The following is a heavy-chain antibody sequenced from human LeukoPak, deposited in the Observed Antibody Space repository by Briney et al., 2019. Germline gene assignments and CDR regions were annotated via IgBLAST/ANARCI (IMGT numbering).Heavy chain of an antibody. V-gene: IGHV3-30-3*01. J-gene: IGHJ4*02. CDR1: GFTFSSYA. Sequence: AGGSLRLSCAASGFTFSSYAMHWVRQAPGQGLEWVAVISYDGSNKYYADSVKGRFTISRDNYKNTLYLQMNSLRDEDTSLYDCARGLQLLLWGQGTLVTVSA. CDR2: ISYDGSNK. D-gene: IGHD2-15*01. CDR3: ARGLQLLL.